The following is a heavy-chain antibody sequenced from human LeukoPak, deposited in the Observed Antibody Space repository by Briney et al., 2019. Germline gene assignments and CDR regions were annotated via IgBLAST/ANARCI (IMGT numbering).Heavy chain of an antibody. Sequence: GGSLRLSCAASGFTFSSYAMSWVRQAPGKGLEWVSAISGSGGSTYYADSVKGRFTISRDNSKNTLYLQMNSLRAEDTAVYYCARDPWEPHEYYFDYWGQRTLVTVSS. CDR1: GFTFSSYA. CDR2: ISGSGGST. D-gene: IGHD1-26*01. J-gene: IGHJ4*02. CDR3: ARDPWEPHEYYFDY. V-gene: IGHV3-23*01.